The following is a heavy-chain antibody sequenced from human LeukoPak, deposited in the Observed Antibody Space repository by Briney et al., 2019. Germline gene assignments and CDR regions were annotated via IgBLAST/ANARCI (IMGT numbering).Heavy chain of an antibody. CDR3: ARDVSHYYDSSGYYYVADAFDI. J-gene: IGHJ3*02. Sequence: ASVKVSCKASGYTFTGYYMHWVRQAPGQGLEWMGWINPHTGGTNYAQKFQGRVTMTRDTSISTAYMELSRLRSDDTAVYYCARDVSHYYDSSGYYYVADAFDIWGQGTMVTVSS. CDR2: INPHTGGT. D-gene: IGHD3-22*01. V-gene: IGHV1-2*02. CDR1: GYTFTGYY.